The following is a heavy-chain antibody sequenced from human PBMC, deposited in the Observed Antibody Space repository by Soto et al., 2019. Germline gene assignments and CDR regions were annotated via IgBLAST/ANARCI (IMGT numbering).Heavy chain of an antibody. V-gene: IGHV3-66*01. Sequence: GGSLRLSCAASGFTVSSNYMSWVRQAPGKGLEWVSVIYSGGSTYYADSVKGRFTISRDNSKNTLYLQMNSLRAEDTAVYYCERDDFYYYMDVWGKGTTVTVSS. CDR3: ERDDFYYYMDV. CDR1: GFTVSSNY. J-gene: IGHJ6*03. CDR2: IYSGGST.